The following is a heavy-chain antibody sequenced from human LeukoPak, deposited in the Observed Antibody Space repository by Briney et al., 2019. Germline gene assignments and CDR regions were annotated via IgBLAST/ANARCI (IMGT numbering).Heavy chain of an antibody. D-gene: IGHD2-8*02. CDR1: GFTFSGSP. Sequence: PGGSLRLSCAASGFTFSGSPIHWVRQASGKGLEWVGRIRSKADNYATAYAASVEGRFTISRDDSQNTAHLQMDSLKTEDTAVYYCLATGGFDYWGQGTLVTVSS. CDR2: IRSKADNYAT. V-gene: IGHV3-73*01. J-gene: IGHJ4*02. CDR3: LATGGFDY.